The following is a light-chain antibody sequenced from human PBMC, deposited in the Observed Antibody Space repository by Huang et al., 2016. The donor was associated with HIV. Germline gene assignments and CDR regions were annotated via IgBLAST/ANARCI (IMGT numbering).Light chain of an antibody. CDR3: QQYYTTPLT. CDR2: WAA. Sequence: DVVMTQSPDSLAVSLGERATINCKSSRSVLYSSNNKKYLAWYQQKPGQPPKLLIYWAATPESGVPDRFSGTGSGTDFTLTISSLQAEDVAVYYCQQYYTTPLTFGGGTKVEIK. CDR1: RSVLYSSNNKKY. J-gene: IGKJ4*01. V-gene: IGKV4-1*01.